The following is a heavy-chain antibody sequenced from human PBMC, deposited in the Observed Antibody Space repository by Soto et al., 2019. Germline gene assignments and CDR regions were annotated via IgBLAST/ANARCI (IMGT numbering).Heavy chain of an antibody. D-gene: IGHD3-3*01. CDR3: ARTRMEWALYFDN. J-gene: IGHJ4*01. CDR1: GFSFSDPG. Sequence: ELQLVESGGGLIQPGGSLRLSCEASGFSFSDPGMNWVRRAPGKGLEWISYISSSSRTIYYAASVEGRFTVSRDNVKSSVHLQRNSLRGEDTGVYYCARTRMEWALYFDNWGRGTLVTVSS. CDR2: ISSSSRTI. V-gene: IGHV3-48*01.